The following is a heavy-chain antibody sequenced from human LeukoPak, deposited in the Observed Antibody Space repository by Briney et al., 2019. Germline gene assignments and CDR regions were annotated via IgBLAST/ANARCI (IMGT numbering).Heavy chain of an antibody. CDR2: IHYSGST. CDR3: ARRTFDTSGYYPD. CDR1: GGSISSSNYC. V-gene: IGHV4-61*01. Sequence: PSETLSLTCIVSGGSISSSNYCWSWIRQPPGKGLEWVGYIHYSGSTDYNPSLKSRLTLLVDTSKNQFSLRLSSVTAADTAVYFCARRTFDTSGYYPDWGQGTLVTVSS. D-gene: IGHD3-22*01. J-gene: IGHJ4*02.